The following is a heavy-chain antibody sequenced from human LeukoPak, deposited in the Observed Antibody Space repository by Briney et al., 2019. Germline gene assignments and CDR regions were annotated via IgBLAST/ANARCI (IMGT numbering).Heavy chain of an antibody. V-gene: IGHV3-23*01. D-gene: IGHD1-26*01. CDR1: RFTFSSDA. J-gene: IGHJ6*02. CDR2: ISGSGGST. Sequence: GGSLRLSCAASRFTFSSDAMSWVRQAPGKGLEWVSAISGSGGSTYYADSVKGRFTISRDNSKNTLYLQMNSLRAEDTAVYYCAERIQWEWTYYYGMDVWGQGTTVTVSS. CDR3: AERIQWEWTYYYGMDV.